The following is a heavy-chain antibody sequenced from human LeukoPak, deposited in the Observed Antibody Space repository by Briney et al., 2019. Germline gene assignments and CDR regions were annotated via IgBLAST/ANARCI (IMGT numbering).Heavy chain of an antibody. V-gene: IGHV6-1*01. D-gene: IGHD3-10*01. CDR2: TYYRSKWYN. Sequence: SQTLSLTCALSGDSVSSNSAAWNWIRQSPSRGLEWLGRTYYRSKWYNDYAVSVKSRITINPDTSKNQFSLQLNSVTPEDTAVYYCARDSLWFGELWDYYYYYGMDVWGKGTTVTVSS. CDR3: ARDSLWFGELWDYYYYYGMDV. CDR1: GDSVSSNSAA. J-gene: IGHJ6*04.